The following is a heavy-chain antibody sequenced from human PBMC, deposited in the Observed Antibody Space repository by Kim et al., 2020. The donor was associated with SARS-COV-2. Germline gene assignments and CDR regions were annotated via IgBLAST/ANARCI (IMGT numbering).Heavy chain of an antibody. D-gene: IGHD3-10*01. CDR1: GGSISSYY. CDR3: ARAVGGFGELLSGSIAFDI. Sequence: SETLSLTCTVSGGSISSYYWSWIRQPPGKGLEWIGYIYYSGSTNYNPSLKSRVTISVDTSKNQFSLKLSSVTAADTAVYYCARAVGGFGELLSGSIAFDIWGQGTMVTVSS. J-gene: IGHJ3*02. V-gene: IGHV4-59*08. CDR2: IYYSGST.